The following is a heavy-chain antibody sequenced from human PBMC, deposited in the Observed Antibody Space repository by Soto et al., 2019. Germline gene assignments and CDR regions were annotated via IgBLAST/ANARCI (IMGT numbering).Heavy chain of an antibody. Sequence: GRSMRLSCAASGFVFSSYDMHWVRHTTGAGLEWVSVIANTGDPYYSDSVKGRFTISRDNAKNALYLQMNSLRVGDSAMYYCARKGTGDGFDIWGQGTKVTVSS. CDR3: ARKGTGDGFDI. CDR2: IANTGDP. J-gene: IGHJ3*02. V-gene: IGHV3-13*05. CDR1: GFVFSSYD. D-gene: IGHD3-10*01.